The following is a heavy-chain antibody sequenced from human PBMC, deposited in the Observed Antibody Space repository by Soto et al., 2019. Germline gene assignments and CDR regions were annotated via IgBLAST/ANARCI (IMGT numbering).Heavy chain of an antibody. CDR3: ARGVGFGYYYYHLEL. V-gene: IGHV4-61*01. CDR2: IYYSVSA. CDR1: GDSVTSVSDY. D-gene: IGHD3-10*01. J-gene: IGHJ6*02. Sequence: SETLSLTCTVSGDSVTSVSDYCSWIRQPPGKGLEWIGYIYYSVSADYNPSLGSRVTISIDTSKNQFSLKLTSVTAADTAVYYCARGVGFGYYYYHLELWGQGTTVTVSS.